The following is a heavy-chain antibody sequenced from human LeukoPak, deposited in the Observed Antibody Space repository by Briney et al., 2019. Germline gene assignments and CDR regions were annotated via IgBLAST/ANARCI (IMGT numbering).Heavy chain of an antibody. Sequence: SQTLSLTFAISGDXFSINRAGWNWLRQSPARGLEWLGRTYYRSKWYNDYAESVKSRIIINPDTIKNKFSLQLNSVTPEDTAVYYCARGGAGTFGYWGQGTPVSVSS. CDR1: GDXFSINRAG. CDR2: TYYRSKWYN. V-gene: IGHV6-1*01. CDR3: ARGGAGTFGY. D-gene: IGHD6-19*01. J-gene: IGHJ1*01.